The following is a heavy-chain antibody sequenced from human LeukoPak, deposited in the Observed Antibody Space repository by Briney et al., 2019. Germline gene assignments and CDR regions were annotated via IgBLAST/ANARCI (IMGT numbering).Heavy chain of an antibody. CDR2: IIPIFGTA. CDR3: ARGAGDYVGVYSDY. V-gene: IGHV1-69*13. D-gene: IGHD4-17*01. CDR1: GGTFSSYA. J-gene: IGHJ4*02. Sequence: PVKVSCKASGGTFSSYAISWVRQAPGQGLEWMGGIIPIFGTANYAQKFQGRVTITADESTSTAYMELSSLRSEDTAVYYCARGAGDYVGVYSDYWGQGTLVTVSS.